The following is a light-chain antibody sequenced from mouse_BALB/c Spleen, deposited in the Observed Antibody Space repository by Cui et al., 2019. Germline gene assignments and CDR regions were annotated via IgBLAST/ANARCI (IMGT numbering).Light chain of an antibody. CDR3: HQWGSYPRT. CDR1: SNVNY. CDR2: DTS. Sequence: QIVITQSLAIMSPPRGEKVTMTCSANSNVNYMYWYQQKPRSSPRLLIYDTSNLASGVPVRFSGSGSGTSYSLTISRMEAEDAATYYCHQWGSYPRTFGGGTKLEIK. J-gene: IGKJ1*01. V-gene: IGKV4-55*01.